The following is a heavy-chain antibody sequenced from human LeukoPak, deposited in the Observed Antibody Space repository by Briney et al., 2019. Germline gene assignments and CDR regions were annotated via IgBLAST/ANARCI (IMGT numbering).Heavy chain of an antibody. CDR3: ARDYKYAFDN. D-gene: IGHD5-24*01. Sequence: GGSLRLSCAASGFTFWDYSMKWDRQAPGKGVDLISYIGIDSGITNHADSVKGRFTISGDKAKNSLYLQMNSLRVEDTAVYYCARDYKYAFDNWGQGTLVTVSS. J-gene: IGHJ4*02. CDR2: IGIDSGIT. V-gene: IGHV3-48*01. CDR1: GFTFWDYS.